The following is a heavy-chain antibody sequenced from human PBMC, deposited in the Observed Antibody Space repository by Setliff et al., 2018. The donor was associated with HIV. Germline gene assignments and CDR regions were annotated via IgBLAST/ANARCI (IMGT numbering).Heavy chain of an antibody. J-gene: IGHJ6*02. V-gene: IGHV1-18*04. Sequence: GASVKVSCTASCYTFTTYGVNWVRQAPGQGLEWMGWINSYNGNTKFAQKFQGRVTMTTDTSTTTAFMELRILKADDTGIYYCSRSGVPPYYYYGMDVWGQGTTVTVSS. CDR1: CYTFTTYG. CDR3: SRSGVPPYYYYGMDV. CDR2: INSYNGNT. D-gene: IGHD3-10*01.